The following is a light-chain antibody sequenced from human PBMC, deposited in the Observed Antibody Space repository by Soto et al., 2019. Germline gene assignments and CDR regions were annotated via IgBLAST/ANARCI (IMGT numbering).Light chain of an antibody. V-gene: IGLV2-11*01. CDR2: DVS. CDR3: CSYAGSYSYA. J-gene: IGLJ1*01. CDR1: SSDVGGYSY. Sequence: QSALTQPRSVSGSPGQSVTISCTGTSSDVGGYSYVSWYQQHPGKAPKVMIYDVSKRPSGVRDRFSGSKSGSTASLTISGLQAEDEADYYCCSYAGSYSYAFATGTKVTVL.